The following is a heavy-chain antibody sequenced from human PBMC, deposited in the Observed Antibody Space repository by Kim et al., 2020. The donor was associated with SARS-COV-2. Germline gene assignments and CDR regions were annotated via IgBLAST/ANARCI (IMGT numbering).Heavy chain of an antibody. CDR3: ARGPAAAGLHFDY. CDR2: INPNSGGT. V-gene: IGHV1-2*02. CDR1: GYTFTGYY. D-gene: IGHD6-13*01. J-gene: IGHJ4*02. Sequence: ASVKVSCKASGYTFTGYYMHWVRQAPGQGLEWMGWINPNSGGTNYAQKFQGRVTMTRDTSISTAYMELSRLRSDDTAVYYCARGPAAAGLHFDYWGQGTLVTVSS.